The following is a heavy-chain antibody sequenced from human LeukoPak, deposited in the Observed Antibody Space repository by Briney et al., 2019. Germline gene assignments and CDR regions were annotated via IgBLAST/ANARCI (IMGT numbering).Heavy chain of an antibody. CDR2: IYSSGST. J-gene: IGHJ6*03. V-gene: IGHV4-39*07. CDR1: GGSISSSSYY. CDR3: ATFSYYYYYMDV. D-gene: IGHD3-3*02. Sequence: ETLSLTCTVSGGSISSSSYYWGWIRQPPGKGLEWIGSIYSSGSTNYNPSLKSRLTISVDTSKNQFSLKLSSVTAADTAVYYCATFSYYYYYMDVWGKGTTVTVSS.